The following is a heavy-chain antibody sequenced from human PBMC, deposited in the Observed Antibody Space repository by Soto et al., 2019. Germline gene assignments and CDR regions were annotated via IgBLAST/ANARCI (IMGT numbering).Heavy chain of an antibody. V-gene: IGHV6-1*01. Sequence: PSQTLPLSCAISGDRVSSNSAAWNWIRQSPSRGLEWLGRTCYRSKWYNDYAVSVKSRITINPDTSKNQFSLQLNSVTPEDTAVYYCARDPHYYDSSGYYSDAFDIWGQGTMVTVSS. D-gene: IGHD3-22*01. J-gene: IGHJ3*02. CDR2: TCYRSKWYN. CDR1: GDRVSSNSAA. CDR3: ARDPHYYDSSGYYSDAFDI.